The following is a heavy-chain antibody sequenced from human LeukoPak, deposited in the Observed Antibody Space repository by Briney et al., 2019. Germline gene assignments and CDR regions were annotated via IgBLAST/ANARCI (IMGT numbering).Heavy chain of an antibody. CDR3: AKDFSVYYYDSRVLDY. D-gene: IGHD3-22*01. V-gene: IGHV3-30*02. J-gene: IGHJ4*02. Sequence: PGGSLRPSCAGSGFTFSSYGMHWVRQAPGKGLEWVAFIRYDGSNKYYADSVKGRFTISRDNSKNTLYLQMNSLRAEDTAVYYCAKDFSVYYYDSRVLDYWGQGTLVTVSS. CDR2: IRYDGSNK. CDR1: GFTFSSYG.